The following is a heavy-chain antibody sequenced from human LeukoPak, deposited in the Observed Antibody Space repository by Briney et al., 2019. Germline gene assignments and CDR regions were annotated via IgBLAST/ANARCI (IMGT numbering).Heavy chain of an antibody. CDR3: ARDQGELSRDIDY. CDR1: GFTFSSYS. V-gene: IGHV3-21*01. J-gene: IGHJ4*02. D-gene: IGHD3-16*02. Sequence: GGSLRLSCAASGFTFSSYSMNWVRQAPGKGLEWVSSISSSSSYIYYADSVKGRFTISRYNAKNSLYLQMNSLRAEDTAVYYCARDQGELSRDIDYWGQGTLVTVSS. CDR2: ISSSSSYI.